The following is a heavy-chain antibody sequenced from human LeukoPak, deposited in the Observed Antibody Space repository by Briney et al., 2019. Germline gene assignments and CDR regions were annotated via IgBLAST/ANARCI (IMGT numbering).Heavy chain of an antibody. V-gene: IGHV4-39*01. J-gene: IGHJ4*02. CDR1: GVSISSSSYY. CDR2: IYNSGST. CDR3: AAVTMIVVVITV. D-gene: IGHD3-22*01. Sequence: SETLSLTCTVSGVSISSSSYYWGWIRQPPGKGLEWIGTIYNSGSTYYIPSLESRVTISVDTSKNQFSLKLSSVTAADTAVYYCAAVTMIVVVITVWGQGTLVTVSS.